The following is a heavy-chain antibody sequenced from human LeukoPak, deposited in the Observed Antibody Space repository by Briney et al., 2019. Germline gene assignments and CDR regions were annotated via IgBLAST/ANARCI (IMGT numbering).Heavy chain of an antibody. J-gene: IGHJ5*02. CDR1: GGTFSSYA. CDR2: IIPILGIA. CDR3: ARDPEMATIGDWFDP. D-gene: IGHD5-12*01. Sequence: ASVKVSCKASGGTFSSYAISWVRQAPGQGLEWMGRIIPILGIANYAQKFLGRVTITADKSTSTAYMELSSLRSEDTAVYYCARDPEMATIGDWFDPWGQGTLVTVSS. V-gene: IGHV1-69*04.